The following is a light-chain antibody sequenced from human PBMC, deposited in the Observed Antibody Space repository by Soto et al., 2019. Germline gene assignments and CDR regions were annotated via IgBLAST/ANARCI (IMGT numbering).Light chain of an antibody. V-gene: IGKV3-20*01. CDR2: GAS. CDR1: QSVSSSY. Sequence: EIVSTQSPGTLSLSPGERATLSCRASQSVSSSYLAWYQQKPGQAPRLLIYGASSRATGIPDRFSGSGSGTDFTLTISRLEPEDFAVYYCQQYGSSPFTFGPGTKVDTK. J-gene: IGKJ3*01. CDR3: QQYGSSPFT.